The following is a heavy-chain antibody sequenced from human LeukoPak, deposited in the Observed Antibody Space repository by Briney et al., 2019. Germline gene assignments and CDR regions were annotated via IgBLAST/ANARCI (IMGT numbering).Heavy chain of an antibody. D-gene: IGHD3-10*01. CDR1: GGSFSSYY. CDR2: MYYSGST. V-gene: IGHV4-59*08. CDR3: ARASLGSGNYGPYFDD. Sequence: SETLSLTCTVSGGSFSSYYRSWIRQPPGKGLEWIGYMYYSGSTNYNAALKSGGTISVDTYKKKSSLMLSSLTAADTAVYYCARASLGSGNYGPYFDDWGQGILVTVSS. J-gene: IGHJ4*02.